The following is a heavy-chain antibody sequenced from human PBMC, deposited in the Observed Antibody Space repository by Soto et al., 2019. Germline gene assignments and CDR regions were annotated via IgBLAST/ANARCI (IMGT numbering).Heavy chain of an antibody. Sequence: GGSLRLSCAASGFTFSGSAMHWVRQASGKGLEWVGRIRSKANSYATAYAASVKGRFTISRDDSKNTAYLQMNSLKTEDTAVYYCTRRNEDIVVVPAARLTQGGYNYYYYGMDVWGQGTTVTVSS. CDR1: GFTFSGSA. CDR2: IRSKANSYAT. J-gene: IGHJ6*02. D-gene: IGHD2-2*01. V-gene: IGHV3-73*01. CDR3: TRRNEDIVVVPAARLTQGGYNYYYYGMDV.